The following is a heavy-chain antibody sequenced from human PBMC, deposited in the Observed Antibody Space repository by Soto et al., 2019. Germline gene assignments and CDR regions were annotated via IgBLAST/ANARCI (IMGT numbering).Heavy chain of an antibody. Sequence: PGGSLRLSCAASGFTFSSYAMHWVRQAPGKGLEWVAVISYDGSNKYYADSVKGRFTISRDNSKNTLYLQMNSLRAEDTAVYYCAREIAAAGTGTTIFDYWGQGTLVTVSS. V-gene: IGHV3-30-3*01. D-gene: IGHD6-13*01. CDR3: AREIAAAGTGTTIFDY. CDR2: ISYDGSNK. J-gene: IGHJ4*02. CDR1: GFTFSSYA.